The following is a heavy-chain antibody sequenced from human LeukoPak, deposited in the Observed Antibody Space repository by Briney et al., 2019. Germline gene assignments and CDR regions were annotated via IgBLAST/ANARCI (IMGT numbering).Heavy chain of an antibody. J-gene: IGHJ5*02. CDR1: GFTFSSYS. CDR2: VTSSSSTI. V-gene: IGHV3-48*02. Sequence: GGSLRLSCAASGFTFSSYSMNWVRQAPGKGPEWISYVTSSSSTIYYADSVKGRFTISRDNAKNSLYLQMNSLRDEDTALYYCARVTSPLDPWGRGTLVTVSS. CDR3: ARVTSPLDP.